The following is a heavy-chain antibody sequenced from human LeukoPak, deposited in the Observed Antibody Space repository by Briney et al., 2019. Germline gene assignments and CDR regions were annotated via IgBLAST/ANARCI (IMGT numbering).Heavy chain of an antibody. CDR3: ARARGRDYYGSGSYRDY. Sequence: PSETLSLTCAVYGGSFSGYYWSWIRQPPGKGLEWIGEINHSGSTNYNPSLKSRVTISVDTSKNQFSLKLSSVTAADTAVYYCARARGRDYYGSGSYRDYWGQGTLVTVSS. V-gene: IGHV4-34*01. CDR1: GGSFSGYY. J-gene: IGHJ4*02. CDR2: INHSGST. D-gene: IGHD3-10*01.